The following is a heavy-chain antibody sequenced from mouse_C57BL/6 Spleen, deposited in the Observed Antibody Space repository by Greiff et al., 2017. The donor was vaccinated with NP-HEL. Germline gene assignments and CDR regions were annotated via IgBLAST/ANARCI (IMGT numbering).Heavy chain of an antibody. V-gene: IGHV1-76*01. J-gene: IGHJ1*03. CDR3: AREITGTGWYFDV. CDR2: IYPGSGNT. Sequence: QVQLKQSGAELVRPGASVKLSCKASGYTFTDYYINWVKQRPGQGLEWIARIYPGSGNTYYNEKFKGKATLTAEKSSSTAYMQLSSLTSEDSAVYFCAREITGTGWYFDVWGTGTTVTVSS. CDR1: GYTFTDYY. D-gene: IGHD4-1*01.